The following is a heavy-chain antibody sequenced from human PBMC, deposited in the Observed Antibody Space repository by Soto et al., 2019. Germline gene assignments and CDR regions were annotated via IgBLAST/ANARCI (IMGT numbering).Heavy chain of an antibody. D-gene: IGHD1-26*01. CDR2: ISYDGSNK. J-gene: IGHJ3*02. V-gene: IGHV3-30*18. CDR1: GFTFRSYG. CDR3: AKGGVGSTSNAFDI. Sequence: PGGSLRLSCAASGFTFRSYGMHWVRQAPAKGLERVAVISYDGSNKYYADSVKGRFTISRDNSKNTLYLQMNSLRAEDTAVYYCAKGGVGSTSNAFDIWGQGTMVTVSS.